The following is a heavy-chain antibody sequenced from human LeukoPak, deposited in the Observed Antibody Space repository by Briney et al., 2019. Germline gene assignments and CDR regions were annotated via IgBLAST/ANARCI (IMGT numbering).Heavy chain of an antibody. CDR2: ISSSSSYI. V-gene: IGHV3-21*01. D-gene: IGHD4-11*01. CDR3: ARDGSWGVTTEYLYYMDV. J-gene: IGHJ6*03. CDR1: GITLSKYW. Sequence: PGGSLRLSCTASGITLSKYWMHWVRQAPGKGLEWVSSISSSSSYIYYADSVKGRFTISRDNAKNSLYLRMNSLRAEDTAVYYCARDGSWGVTTEYLYYMDVWGKGTTVTVSS.